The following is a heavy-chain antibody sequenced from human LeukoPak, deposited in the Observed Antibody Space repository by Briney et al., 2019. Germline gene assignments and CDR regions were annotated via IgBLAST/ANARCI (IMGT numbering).Heavy chain of an antibody. V-gene: IGHV4-31*03. J-gene: IGHJ4*02. Sequence: SETLSLTCTVSGGSISRGGYYWSWIRQHPGKGLEWIGYIYYSGSTYYNPSLKSRVTISVDTSKNQFSLKLSSVTAADTAVYYCARTRGYSGYDSPRFDYWGQGTLVTVSS. CDR2: IYYSGST. D-gene: IGHD5-12*01. CDR1: GGSISRGGYY. CDR3: ARTRGYSGYDSPRFDY.